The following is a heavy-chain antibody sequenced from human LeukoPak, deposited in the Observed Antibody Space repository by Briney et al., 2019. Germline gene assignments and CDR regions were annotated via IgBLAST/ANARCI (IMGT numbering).Heavy chain of an antibody. Sequence: PSETLSLTCAVYGGSFSGYYWSWIRQPPGKGLEWIGEINHSGSTYYNPSLKSRVTISVDRSKNQFSLKLSSVTAADTAVYYCARELVGATANWVDPWGEGALVTVSS. J-gene: IGHJ5*02. CDR1: GGSFSGYY. V-gene: IGHV4-34*01. CDR2: INHSGST. D-gene: IGHD1-26*01. CDR3: ARELVGATANWVDP.